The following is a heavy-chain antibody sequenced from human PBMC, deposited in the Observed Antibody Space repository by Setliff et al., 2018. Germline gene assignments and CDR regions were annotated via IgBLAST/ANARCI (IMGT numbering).Heavy chain of an antibody. D-gene: IGHD3-22*01. CDR2: INNYSFKT. CDR1: GYTYTNYG. J-gene: IGHJ4*02. V-gene: IGHV1-18*01. Sequence: GASVKVSCKASGYTYTNYGITWVRQAPGQGLEWMGWINNYSFKTNYPQKFLGRVTMTTDTSTSTAYMELKSLRSDDTAVYYCARINFYDSTAYYYAPHYWGQGTLVTVSS. CDR3: ARINFYDSTAYYYAPHY.